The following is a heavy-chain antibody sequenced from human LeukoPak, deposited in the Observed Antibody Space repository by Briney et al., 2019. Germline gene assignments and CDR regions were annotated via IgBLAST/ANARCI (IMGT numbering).Heavy chain of an antibody. CDR1: GFTFGSYG. D-gene: IGHD6-19*01. J-gene: IGHJ4*02. V-gene: IGHV3-30*02. CDR3: AKFPQWLVREGHFDY. Sequence: GGSLRLSCAASGFTFGSYGMHWVRQAPGKGLEWVAFIRYDGSNKYYADSVKGRFTISRDNSKNTLYLQMNSLRAEDTAVYYCAKFPQWLVREGHFDYWGQGTLVTVSS. CDR2: IRYDGSNK.